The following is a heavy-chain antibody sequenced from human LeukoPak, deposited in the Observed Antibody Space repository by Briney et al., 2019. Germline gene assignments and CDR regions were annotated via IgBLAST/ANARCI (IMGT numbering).Heavy chain of an antibody. CDR1: GFYFSDYA. CDR2: TSGSGGSI. V-gene: IGHV3-23*01. J-gene: IGHJ6*03. D-gene: IGHD2-15*01. CDR3: AKGGYCSGVGCYYYTYYMDV. Sequence: TGGSLRLSCAASGFYFSDYAMIWVRQAPGKGLEWVSATSGSGGSIYYADSVEGRFTISRDNSKNTLYLHMNSLRAEDTAVYYCAKGGYCSGVGCYYYTYYMDVWGKGTTVTVSS.